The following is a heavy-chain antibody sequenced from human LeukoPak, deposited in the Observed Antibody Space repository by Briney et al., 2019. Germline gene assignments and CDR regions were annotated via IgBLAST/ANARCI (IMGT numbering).Heavy chain of an antibody. CDR3: ARDSYVAVAGTYNWFDP. Sequence: GGSLRLSCAASGFTFRSYSMNWVRQAPGKGLEWVSSISSSSSYIYYADSVKGRFTISRGNAKNSLYLQMNSLRAEDTAVYYCARDSYVAVAGTYNWFDPWGQGTLVTVSS. CDR2: ISSSSSYI. D-gene: IGHD6-19*01. V-gene: IGHV3-21*01. J-gene: IGHJ5*02. CDR1: GFTFRSYS.